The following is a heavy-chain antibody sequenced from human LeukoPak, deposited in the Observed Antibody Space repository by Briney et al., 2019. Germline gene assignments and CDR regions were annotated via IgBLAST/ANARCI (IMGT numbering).Heavy chain of an antibody. Sequence: PSETLPLTCTVSGGSIRSYYWNWIRQPPGKGLEWIGSFHHSGNTHYNPSLTSRVTISVDTSNNQFSLRLSSVTAADTAVYYCARSGSTTWHNFDYWGQGTLVTVSS. D-gene: IGHD6-13*01. V-gene: IGHV4-59*13. CDR3: ARSGSTTWHNFDY. CDR1: GGSIRSYY. J-gene: IGHJ4*02. CDR2: FHHSGNT.